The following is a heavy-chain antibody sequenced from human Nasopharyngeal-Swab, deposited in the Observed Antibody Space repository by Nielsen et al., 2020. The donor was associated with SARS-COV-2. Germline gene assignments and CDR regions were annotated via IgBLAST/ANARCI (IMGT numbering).Heavy chain of an antibody. V-gene: IGHV3-30-3*01. CDR3: ARDRRMVRGVPTFDY. D-gene: IGHD3-10*01. CDR2: ISYDGSNK. J-gene: IGHJ4*02. Sequence: WIRQRPGQGLEWVAVISYDGSNKYYADSVKGRFTISRDNAKNTLYLQMNSLRAEDTAVYYCARDRRMVRGVPTFDYWGQGTLVTVSS.